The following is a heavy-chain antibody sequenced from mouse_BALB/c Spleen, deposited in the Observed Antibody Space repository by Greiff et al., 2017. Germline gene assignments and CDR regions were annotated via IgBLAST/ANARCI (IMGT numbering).Heavy chain of an antibody. Sequence: EVKVVESGGGLVKPGGSLKLSCAASGFTFSDYYMYWVRQTPEKRLEWVATISDGGSYTYYPDSVKGRFTISRDNAKNNLYLQMSSLKSEDTAMYYCARGDYGSTYLDYWGQGTTLTVSS. CDR3: ARGDYGSTYLDY. CDR2: ISDGGSYT. CDR1: GFTFSDYY. J-gene: IGHJ2*01. D-gene: IGHD1-1*01. V-gene: IGHV5-4*02.